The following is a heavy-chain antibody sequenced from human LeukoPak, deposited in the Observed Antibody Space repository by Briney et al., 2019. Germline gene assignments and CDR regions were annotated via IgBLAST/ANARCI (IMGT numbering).Heavy chain of an antibody. J-gene: IGHJ6*02. CDR1: GFTFSSYA. CDR2: ISYDGSNK. V-gene: IGHV3-30-3*01. Sequence: GRSLRLSCAASGFTFSSYAMHWVRQAPGKGLEWVAVISYDGSNKYYADSVKGRFTISRDNSKNTLYLQMNSLRAEDTAVYYCARDKAYYDFWSGYLSSGPSMKYYGMDVWGQGTTVTVSS. D-gene: IGHD3-3*01. CDR3: ARDKAYYDFWSGYLSSGPSMKYYGMDV.